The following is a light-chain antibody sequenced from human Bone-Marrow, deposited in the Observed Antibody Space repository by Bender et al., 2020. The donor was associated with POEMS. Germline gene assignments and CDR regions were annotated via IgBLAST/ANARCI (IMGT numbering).Light chain of an antibody. J-gene: IGLJ3*02. CDR2: AVN. CDR1: SSDIGYFNY. V-gene: IGLV2-8*01. CDR3: AAWDDSLLGPV. Sequence: QSALTQPPSASGSPGQSVTISCTGTSSDIGYFNYVSWYQQHPGKAPKLIISAVNQRPSGVPDRFSGSKSGNTASLAISGLQSEDEAAYYCAAWDDSLLGPVFGGGTKLTVL.